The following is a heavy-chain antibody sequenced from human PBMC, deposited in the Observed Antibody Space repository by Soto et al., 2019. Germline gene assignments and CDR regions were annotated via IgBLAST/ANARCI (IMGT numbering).Heavy chain of an antibody. V-gene: IGHV4-34*01. CDR2: INHSGRT. J-gene: IGHJ4*02. CDR3: ARGSSSWYSARYYFDY. D-gene: IGHD6-13*01. CDR1: GGSFSGYY. Sequence: SETLSLTCAVYGGSFSGYYWSWIRQPPGKGLEWIGEINHSGRTNYNPSLKSRVTISVATSKNQLSLKLSSVTAADTAVYYCARGSSSWYSARYYFDYWGQGTRVTVSS.